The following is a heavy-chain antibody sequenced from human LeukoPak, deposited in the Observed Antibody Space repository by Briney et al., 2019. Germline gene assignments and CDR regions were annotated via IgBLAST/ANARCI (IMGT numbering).Heavy chain of an antibody. CDR2: IIPILGIA. D-gene: IGHD3-10*01. CDR3: ASLRRMYYYGSGSLNWFDP. Sequence: SVKVSCKASGGTFSSYAISWVRQAPGQGLEWMGRIIPILGIANYAQKFQGRVTITADKSTSTAYMGLSSLRSEDTAVYYCASLRRMYYYGSGSLNWFDPWGQGTLVTVSS. CDR1: GGTFSSYA. V-gene: IGHV1-69*04. J-gene: IGHJ5*02.